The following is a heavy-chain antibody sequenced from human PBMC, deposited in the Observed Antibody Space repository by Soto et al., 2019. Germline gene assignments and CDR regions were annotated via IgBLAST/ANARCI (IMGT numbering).Heavy chain of an antibody. J-gene: IGHJ5*02. D-gene: IGHD3-10*01. CDR3: ARKWYGELGEGWFDP. CDR1: GFTFSDYA. V-gene: IGHV3-30-3*01. CDR2: ISSDGNNK. Sequence: QVQLVESGGGVVQPGRSLRLSCAASGFTFSDYAMHWVRQAPGKGREWVALISSDGNNKYYADSVKGRFTISRDNSKNTLYLQMNSLRAEDTAVYYCARKWYGELGEGWFDPWGQGTLVTVSS.